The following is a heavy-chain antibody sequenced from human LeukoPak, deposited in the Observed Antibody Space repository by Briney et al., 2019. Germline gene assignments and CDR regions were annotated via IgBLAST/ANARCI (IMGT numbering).Heavy chain of an antibody. J-gene: IGHJ3*02. Sequence: SETLSLTCAVYGGSFSDYYCSWLRQPPGKGLEWIGEINHSGSTNYNPSLKSRVTISVDTSKNQFSLKLSSVTAADTAVYYCARDKLLQSAFDIWGQGTMVTVSS. CDR2: INHSGST. V-gene: IGHV4-34*09. CDR3: ARDKLLQSAFDI. D-gene: IGHD2-15*01. CDR1: GGSFSDYY.